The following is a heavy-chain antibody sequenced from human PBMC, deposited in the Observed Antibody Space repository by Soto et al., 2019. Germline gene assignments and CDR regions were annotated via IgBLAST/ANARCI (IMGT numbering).Heavy chain of an antibody. V-gene: IGHV3-15*07. CDR1: GFTFSNAW. J-gene: IGHJ6*02. D-gene: IGHD6-19*01. Sequence: EVQLVESGGGLVKPGGSLRLSCAASGFTFSNAWMNWVRQAPGKGLEWVGRIKSKTDGGTTDYAAPVKGRFTISRDDSKNTLYLQMNSLKTEDTAVYYCTPLGGAVAGTFHCYYYGMDVWGQGTTVTVSS. CDR3: TPLGGAVAGTFHCYYYGMDV. CDR2: IKSKTDGGTT.